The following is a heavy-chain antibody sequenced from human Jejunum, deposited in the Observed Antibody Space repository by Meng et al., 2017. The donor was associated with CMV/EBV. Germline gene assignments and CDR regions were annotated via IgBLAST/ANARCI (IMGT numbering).Heavy chain of an antibody. Sequence: VSRGSIRSHYWSWIRQPPGKGLEWVAYIYYRGSTYYNPSLKSRLTISVDASKNHFSLNLSSVTAADTAVYYCARVPSSSGCNWFDPWGQGSLVTVSS. CDR1: RGSIRSHY. CDR2: IYYRGST. V-gene: IGHV4-30-4*08. D-gene: IGHD6-6*01. J-gene: IGHJ5*02. CDR3: ARVPSSSGCNWFDP.